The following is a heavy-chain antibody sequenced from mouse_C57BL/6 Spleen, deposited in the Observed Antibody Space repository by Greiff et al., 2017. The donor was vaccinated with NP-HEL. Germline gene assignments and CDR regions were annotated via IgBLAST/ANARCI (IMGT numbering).Heavy chain of an antibody. J-gene: IGHJ1*03. CDR3: ARAGIYFERYLDV. CDR1: GYSITSGYY. D-gene: IGHD2-4*01. Sequence: EVKLVESGPGLVKPSQSLSLTCSVTGYSITSGYYCNWIRQFPGNKLEWMGYISYDGSNNYNPSLKNRISITRDTSKNQFFRKLNSVTTEDTATYDCARAGIYFERYLDVWGTGTTVTVSS. V-gene: IGHV3-6*01. CDR2: ISYDGSN.